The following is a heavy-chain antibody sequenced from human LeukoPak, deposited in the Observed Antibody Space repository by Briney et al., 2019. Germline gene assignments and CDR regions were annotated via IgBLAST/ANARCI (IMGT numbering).Heavy chain of an antibody. V-gene: IGHV5-51*01. D-gene: IGHD2-2*01. CDR2: IYPGDSDT. CDR3: ARHLGYCSSTSCAWFDP. J-gene: IGHJ5*02. Sequence: PGESLKISCKGSGYSFTSYWIGWVRQMPGKGLEWMGIIYPGDSDTRYSPSFQGQVTISADKSISTAYLQWSSLKASDTAMYYCARHLGYCSSTSCAWFDPWGQGTLVTVSS. CDR1: GYSFTSYW.